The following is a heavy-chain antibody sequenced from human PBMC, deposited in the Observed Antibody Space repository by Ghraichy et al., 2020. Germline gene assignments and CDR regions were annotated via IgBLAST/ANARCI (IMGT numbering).Heavy chain of an antibody. V-gene: IGHV6-1*01. D-gene: IGHD3-22*01. CDR1: GDSVSSNSAA. CDR3: ARDLTPSSGRSGYFYGMDV. CDR2: TYYRSKWYN. Sequence: SQTLSLTCAISGDSVSSNSAAWNWIRQSPSRGLEWLGRTYYRSKWYNDYAVSVKSRITINPDTSKNQFSLQLNSVTPEDTAVYYCARDLTPSSGRSGYFYGMDVWGQGTTVTVSS. J-gene: IGHJ6*02.